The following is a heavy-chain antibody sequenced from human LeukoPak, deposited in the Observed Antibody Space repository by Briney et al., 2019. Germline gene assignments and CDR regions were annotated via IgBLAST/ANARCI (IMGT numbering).Heavy chain of an antibody. CDR2: ISSSSSYI. Sequence: PGGSLRLSCAASGFTFSSYSMNWVRQAPGKGLEWVSSISSSSSYIYYADSVKGRFTISRDNAKNSLYLQMNSLRAEDTAVYYCARVLQDVTEYYFDYWGQGTLVTVSS. CDR3: ARVLQDVTEYYFDY. D-gene: IGHD3-10*01. CDR1: GFTFSSYS. V-gene: IGHV3-21*01. J-gene: IGHJ4*02.